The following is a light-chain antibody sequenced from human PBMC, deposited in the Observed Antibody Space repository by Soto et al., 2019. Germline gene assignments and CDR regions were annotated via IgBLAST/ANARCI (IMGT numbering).Light chain of an antibody. Sequence: DIQLTQSPSFLSASVGDRVTITYRASQGIRDFLAWYQQKPGKAPKLLIYAASTLQTGVPTRFSGIASGTEFTLIISNLQPADFATYYCQQFNVYPLTFGGGTKVEIK. CDR2: AAS. V-gene: IGKV1-9*01. J-gene: IGKJ4*01. CDR3: QQFNVYPLT. CDR1: QGIRDF.